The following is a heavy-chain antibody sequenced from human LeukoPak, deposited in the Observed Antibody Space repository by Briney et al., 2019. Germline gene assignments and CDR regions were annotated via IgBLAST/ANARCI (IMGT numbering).Heavy chain of an antibody. CDR2: ISYDGSNK. D-gene: IGHD2-21*02. CDR3: ARVCGDCAQRSLDY. V-gene: IGHV3-30*04. Sequence: PGGSLRLSCAASGFTFSSYAMHWARQAPGKGLEWVAVISYDGSNKYYADSVKGRFTISRDKSKNTLYLQMNSLRAEDTAVYYCARVCGDCAQRSLDYWGQGTLVTVSS. J-gene: IGHJ4*02. CDR1: GFTFSSYA.